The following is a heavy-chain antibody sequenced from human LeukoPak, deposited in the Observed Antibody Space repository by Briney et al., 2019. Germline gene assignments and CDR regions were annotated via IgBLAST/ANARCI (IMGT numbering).Heavy chain of an antibody. D-gene: IGHD5-24*01. J-gene: IGHJ3*02. CDR2: INPNSGGT. V-gene: IGHV1-2*02. CDR3: ASRDGYNSPRAFDI. Sequence: ASVKVSCKASGYTFTSYGISWVRQAPGQGLEWMGWINPNSGGTNYAQKFQGRVTMTRDTSISTAYMELSRLRSDDTAVYYCASRDGYNSPRAFDIWGQGTMVTVSS. CDR1: GYTFTSYG.